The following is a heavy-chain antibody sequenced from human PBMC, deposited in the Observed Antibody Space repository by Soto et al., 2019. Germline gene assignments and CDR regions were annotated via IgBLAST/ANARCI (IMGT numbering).Heavy chain of an antibody. V-gene: IGHV1-18*04. J-gene: IGHJ6*02. CDR2: ISAYNGNT. CDR1: GYTFTSYG. D-gene: IGHD6-13*01. CDR3: ARVGEAAPYGMDV. Sequence: GASVKVSCKASGYTFTSYGSSWVRQAPGQGREWMGWISAYNGNTNYAQKLQGRVTMTTDTSTSTAYMELRSLRSDVTAVYYCARVGEAAPYGMDVWGQGTTVTVSS.